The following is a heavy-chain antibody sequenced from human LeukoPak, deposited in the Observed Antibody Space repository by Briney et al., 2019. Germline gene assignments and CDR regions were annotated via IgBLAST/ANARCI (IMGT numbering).Heavy chain of an antibody. J-gene: IGHJ4*02. Sequence: GGSLRLSCAASGFTFSSYSMNWVRQAPGKGLEWVSSISSSSSYIYYADSVKGRFTISRDNAKNSLYLQVNSLRAEDTAVYYCARDRYCSSTSCYTDYWGQGTLVTVSS. CDR1: GFTFSSYS. D-gene: IGHD2-2*02. CDR2: ISSSSSYI. CDR3: ARDRYCSSTSCYTDY. V-gene: IGHV3-21*01.